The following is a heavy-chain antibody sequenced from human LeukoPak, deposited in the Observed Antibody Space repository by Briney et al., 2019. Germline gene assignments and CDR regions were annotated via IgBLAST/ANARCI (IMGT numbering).Heavy chain of an antibody. D-gene: IGHD3-22*01. CDR3: ARAVDYYDSSGYYFEDY. J-gene: IGHJ4*02. Sequence: GGSLRLSCAASGFTFSSYEMNWVRQAPGKGLEWVSYISSSGSTIYYADSVKGRFTISRDNAKNSLYLQMNSLRAEDTAVYYCARAVDYYDSSGYYFEDYWGQGTLVTVSS. CDR1: GFTFSSYE. CDR2: ISSSGSTI. V-gene: IGHV3-48*03.